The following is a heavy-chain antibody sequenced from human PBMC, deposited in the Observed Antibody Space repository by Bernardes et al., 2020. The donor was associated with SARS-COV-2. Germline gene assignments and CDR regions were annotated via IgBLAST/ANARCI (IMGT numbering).Heavy chain of an antibody. D-gene: IGHD1-1*01. J-gene: IGHJ4*02. CDR1: GLTFANYA. Sequence: GGSLRLSCAASGLTFANYAMNWVRQAPGKGLEWVSIISAGGETTYYADSVKGRFTISRDNSKNTLYLQVNSLRAEDTAVYYCAKGLGGTIPTSRYSDFWGQGALVTVSS. CDR2: ISAGGETT. V-gene: IGHV3-23*01. CDR3: AKGLGGTIPTSRYSDF.